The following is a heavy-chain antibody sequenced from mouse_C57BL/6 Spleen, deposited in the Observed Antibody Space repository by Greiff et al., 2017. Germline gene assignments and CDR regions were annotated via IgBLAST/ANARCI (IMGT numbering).Heavy chain of an antibody. D-gene: IGHD4-1*01. CDR2: ISDGGSYT. CDR3: ARDSLTGPFDY. Sequence: DVKLVESGGGLVKPGGSLKLSCAASGFTFSSYAMSWVRQTPEKRLEWVATISDGGSYTYYPDNVKGRFTISRDNAKNNLYLQMSHLKSEDTAMYYCARDSLTGPFDYWGQGTTLTVSS. V-gene: IGHV5-4*01. CDR1: GFTFSSYA. J-gene: IGHJ2*01.